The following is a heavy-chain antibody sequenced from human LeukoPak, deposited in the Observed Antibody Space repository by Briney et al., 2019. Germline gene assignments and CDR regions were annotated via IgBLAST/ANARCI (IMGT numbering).Heavy chain of an antibody. D-gene: IGHD6-19*01. V-gene: IGHV1-46*01. Sequence: ASVKVSFKASGYTFTSYYMHWVRQAPGQGLEWMGIINPSGGSTSYAQKFQGRVTMTRDTSTSTVYMELSSLRSEDTAVYYCALWLVRGGFDYWGQGTLVTVSS. CDR2: INPSGGST. J-gene: IGHJ4*02. CDR1: GYTFTSYY. CDR3: ALWLVRGGFDY.